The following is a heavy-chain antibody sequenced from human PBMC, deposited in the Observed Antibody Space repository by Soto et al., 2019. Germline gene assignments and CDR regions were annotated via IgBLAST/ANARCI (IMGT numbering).Heavy chain of an antibody. J-gene: IGHJ4*01. CDR1: GYTFVIYD. V-gene: IGHV1-8*01. Sequence: ASVKVSCKASGYTFVIYDFIWVRQASGQGLEWMGWMNPNSGDTGYAQKFQGRVSMTRNTSIATAYMELSSLRSEDTAVYYCARDRGYSDYESDYWG. CDR2: MNPNSGDT. CDR3: ARDRGYSDYESDY. D-gene: IGHD5-12*01.